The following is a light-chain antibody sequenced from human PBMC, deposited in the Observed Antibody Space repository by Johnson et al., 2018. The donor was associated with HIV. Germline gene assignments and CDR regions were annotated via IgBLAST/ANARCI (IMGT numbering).Light chain of an antibody. Sequence: QSVLTQPPSVSAAPGQKVTISCSGSSSNIGSNYVSWYQQFPGTAPKLLIYKNNKRPSDIPDRFSGSKSGTSATLGITGLQTGDEADYYCGTWDTSLSAGGVFGTGTKVTVL. V-gene: IGLV1-51*02. CDR1: SSNIGSNY. CDR3: GTWDTSLSAGGV. J-gene: IGLJ1*01. CDR2: KNN.